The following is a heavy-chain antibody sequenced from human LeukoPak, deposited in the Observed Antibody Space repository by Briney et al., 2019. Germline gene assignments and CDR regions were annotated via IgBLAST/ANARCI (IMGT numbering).Heavy chain of an antibody. CDR1: GGSISSGDYY. D-gene: IGHD3-22*01. J-gene: IGHJ4*02. Sequence: SETLSLTCTVSGGSISSGDYYWSWIRQPPGKGLEWIGYIYYSGSTYYNPSLKSRVTISVDTSKNQFSLKLSSVTAADTAVYYCARDRIDSSGRAAVFDYWGQGTLATVSS. CDR2: IYYSGST. V-gene: IGHV4-30-4*01. CDR3: ARDRIDSSGRAAVFDY.